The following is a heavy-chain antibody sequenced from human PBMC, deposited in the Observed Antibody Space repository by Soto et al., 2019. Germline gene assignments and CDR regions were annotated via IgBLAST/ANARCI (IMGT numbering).Heavy chain of an antibody. D-gene: IGHD6-19*01. CDR1: GYTFTSYG. J-gene: IGHJ6*02. CDR3: ARDGRVVAVAGTDYYYGMDV. Sequence: ASVKVSCKASGYTFTSYGISWVRQAPGQGLEWMGWISAYNGNTEYAQNFQGRVTMTTDTSTSTAYMELRRVRSDDTAVYYCARDGRVVAVAGTDYYYGMDVWGQGTTVTVSS. CDR2: ISAYNGNT. V-gene: IGHV1-18*04.